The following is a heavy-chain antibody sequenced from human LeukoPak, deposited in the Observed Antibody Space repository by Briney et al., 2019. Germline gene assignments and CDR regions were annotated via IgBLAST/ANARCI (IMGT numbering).Heavy chain of an antibody. CDR1: GFTFSSYS. CDR2: ISSSSSYI. D-gene: IGHD5-24*01. Sequence: GGSLRLSCAASGFTFSSYSMNWVRQAPGKGLEWVSSISSSSSYIYYADSVKGRYTISRDNAKNSLYLQMNSLRAEDTAIYYCTRVGYIDEGIDYWGQGTLVTVSS. J-gene: IGHJ4*02. CDR3: TRVGYIDEGIDY. V-gene: IGHV3-21*06.